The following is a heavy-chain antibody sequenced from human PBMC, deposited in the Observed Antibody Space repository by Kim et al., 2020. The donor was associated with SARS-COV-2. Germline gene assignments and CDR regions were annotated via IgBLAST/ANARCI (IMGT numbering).Heavy chain of an antibody. CDR2: IYYSGST. CDR1: GGSISSYY. Sequence: SETLSLTCTVSGGSISSYYWSWIRQPPGKGLEWIGYIYYSGSTNYNPSLKSRVTISVDTSKNQFSLKLSSVTAADTAVYYCARLLYYYGSGSYDGRLAWLDPWGQGTLVTVSS. CDR3: ARLLYYYGSGSYDGRLAWLDP. D-gene: IGHD3-10*01. J-gene: IGHJ5*02. V-gene: IGHV4-59*08.